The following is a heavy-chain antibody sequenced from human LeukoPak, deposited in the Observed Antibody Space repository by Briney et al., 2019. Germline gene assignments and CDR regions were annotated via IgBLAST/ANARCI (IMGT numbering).Heavy chain of an antibody. CDR3: AREGGPYSSTLRGH. Sequence: PGGSLRLSCAVSGFTVSGNYMSWVRQAPGKGLEWVSIMYSSGSTDYADSVKGRFTIFRDNSKNTLYLQMNSLGVEYTAVYYCAREGGPYSSTLRGHWGQGTLVTVSS. J-gene: IGHJ4*02. D-gene: IGHD6-19*01. V-gene: IGHV3-53*01. CDR1: GFTVSGNY. CDR2: MYSSGST.